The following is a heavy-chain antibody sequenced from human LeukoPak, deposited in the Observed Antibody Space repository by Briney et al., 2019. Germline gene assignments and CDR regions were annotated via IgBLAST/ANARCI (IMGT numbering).Heavy chain of an antibody. CDR1: GFTFSSYA. D-gene: IGHD2-2*01. Sequence: PGGSLRLSCAASGFTFSSYAMHWVRQAPGKGLEWVAVISYDGSNKYYADSVKGRFTISRDNSKNTLYLQMNSLRAEDTAVYYCARDRWVYCSSTSCFRFDYWGQGTLVTVSS. V-gene: IGHV3-30-3*01. J-gene: IGHJ4*02. CDR2: ISYDGSNK. CDR3: ARDRWVYCSSTSCFRFDY.